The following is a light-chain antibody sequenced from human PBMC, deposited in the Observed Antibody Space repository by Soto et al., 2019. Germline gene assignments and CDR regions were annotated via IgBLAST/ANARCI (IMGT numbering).Light chain of an antibody. CDR3: SSYSATSALVL. Sequence: QSALTQPASVSGSPGQSLTISCSGTSSDIGGYNYVSWYQQHPGKAPKLLISDVTDRPSGISNRFSGSKSANTAALTISGLQADDEAIYFCSSYSATSALVLFGGGTKLTVL. CDR2: DVT. CDR1: SSDIGGYNY. J-gene: IGLJ3*02. V-gene: IGLV2-14*03.